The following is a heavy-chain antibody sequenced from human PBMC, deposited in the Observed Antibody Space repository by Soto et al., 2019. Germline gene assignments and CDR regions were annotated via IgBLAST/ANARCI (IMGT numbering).Heavy chain of an antibody. CDR2: IIPIITVT. D-gene: IGHD3-22*01. Sequence: QVQLVQSGAEVKKPGSSVKVSCKASGGTFNSYTITWVRQAPGQGLEWMGRIIPIITVTNYARSFQGRVTITADKSTGTAYMELSSLRSEDTAVYYCARDSETTMIPFDSWGQGTLVTVSS. J-gene: IGHJ4*02. CDR1: GGTFNSYT. V-gene: IGHV1-69*08. CDR3: ARDSETTMIPFDS.